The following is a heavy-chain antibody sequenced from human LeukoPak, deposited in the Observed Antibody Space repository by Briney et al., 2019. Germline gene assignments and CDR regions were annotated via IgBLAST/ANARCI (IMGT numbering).Heavy chain of an antibody. CDR1: GFIFNNYA. J-gene: IGHJ4*02. V-gene: IGHV3-30*04. Sequence: HPGRSLRLSCAASGFIFNNYAMHWIRQAPGKGLEWVAFISYDGSTKTYADSVKGRFTTSRDISLHLQMNSLRAEDTAVYYCVRNNNNDYWGQGTLVTVSS. CDR3: VRNNNNDY. CDR2: ISYDGSTK. D-gene: IGHD2/OR15-2a*01.